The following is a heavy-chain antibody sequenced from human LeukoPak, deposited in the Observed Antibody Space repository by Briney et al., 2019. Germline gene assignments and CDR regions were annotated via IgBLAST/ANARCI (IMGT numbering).Heavy chain of an antibody. CDR1: GXSISSGSYY. CDR2: TYYRGSS. V-gene: IGHV4-61*01. Sequence: SETLSLTCTVSGXSISSGSYYWSWIRQSPGMGLEWLGCTYYRGSSNYNPSLKSRVTISLDTFRNQFFLRLSSVTAAHTAVYYCARGGIQLPDYWGQGTLVSVSS. CDR3: ARGGIQLPDY. D-gene: IGHD1-26*01. J-gene: IGHJ4*02.